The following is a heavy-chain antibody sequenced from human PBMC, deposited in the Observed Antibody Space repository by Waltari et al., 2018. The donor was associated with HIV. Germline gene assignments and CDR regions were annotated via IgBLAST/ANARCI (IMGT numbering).Heavy chain of an antibody. CDR1: GYPFTSYD. Sequence: QVQLVQSGAEVKKPGASVKVSCKASGYPFTSYDLNWVRQATGPGLAWMGWMNPNSGNTGYAQKFQGRVTMTRNTSISTAYRELSSLRSEDTAVYYCARSYDYGGNPIYYGMDVWGQGTTVTVSS. J-gene: IGHJ6*02. V-gene: IGHV1-8*01. D-gene: IGHD4-17*01. CDR2: MNPNSGNT. CDR3: ARSYDYGGNPIYYGMDV.